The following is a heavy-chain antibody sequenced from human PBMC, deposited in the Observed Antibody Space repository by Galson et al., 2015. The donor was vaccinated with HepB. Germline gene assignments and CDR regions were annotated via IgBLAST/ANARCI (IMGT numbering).Heavy chain of an antibody. Sequence: SVKVSCKASGGTFSSYAISWVRQAPGQGLEWMGRIIPILGIANYAQKFQGRVTITADKSTSTAYMELSSLRSEDTAVYYCARGSIAVAGTWFFDYWGQGTLVTVSS. D-gene: IGHD6-19*01. CDR2: IIPILGIA. CDR1: GGTFSSYA. J-gene: IGHJ4*02. V-gene: IGHV1-69*04. CDR3: ARGSIAVAGTWFFDY.